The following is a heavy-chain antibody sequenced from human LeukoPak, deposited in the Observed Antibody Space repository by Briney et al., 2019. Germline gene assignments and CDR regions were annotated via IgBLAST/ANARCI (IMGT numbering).Heavy chain of an antibody. Sequence: SETLSLTCAVSGYSISRGYHWDWVRQPPVKGLEWIGSIHHSGSTYYNPSLKSRVTISVDTSKNQFSLKLSSVTAADTAVYYCARIEWNPDYWGQGTLVTVSS. V-gene: IGHV4-38-2*01. J-gene: IGHJ4*02. D-gene: IGHD1-1*01. CDR2: IHHSGST. CDR1: GYSISRGYH. CDR3: ARIEWNPDY.